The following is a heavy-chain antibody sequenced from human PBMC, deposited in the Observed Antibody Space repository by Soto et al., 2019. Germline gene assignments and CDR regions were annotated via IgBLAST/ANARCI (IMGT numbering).Heavy chain of an antibody. CDR1: GGTFSSYA. CDR3: ARPSIAARLYYYYYGMDV. D-gene: IGHD6-6*01. CDR2: IIPIFGTA. Sequence: SVKVSCKASGGTFSSYAISWVREAPGQGLEWMGGIIPIFGTANYAQKFQGRVTITADESTSTAYMELSSLRSEDTAVYYCARPSIAARLYYYYYGMDVWGQGTTVTVSS. V-gene: IGHV1-69*13. J-gene: IGHJ6*02.